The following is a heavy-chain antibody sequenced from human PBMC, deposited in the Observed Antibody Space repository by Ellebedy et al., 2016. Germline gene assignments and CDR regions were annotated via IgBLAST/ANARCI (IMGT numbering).Heavy chain of an antibody. V-gene: IGHV3-23*01. D-gene: IGHD1-26*01. J-gene: IGHJ4*02. CDR1: GFSFSSYA. Sequence: GESLKISXAASGFSFSSYAMGWVRQAPGKGLEWVSAISASAGTTYYADFLKGRSTISRDNSKNTLFLQMNSLRAEDTAVYYCAKGVGATVPHYFDYWGQGTLVTVSS. CDR3: AKGVGATVPHYFDY. CDR2: ISASAGTT.